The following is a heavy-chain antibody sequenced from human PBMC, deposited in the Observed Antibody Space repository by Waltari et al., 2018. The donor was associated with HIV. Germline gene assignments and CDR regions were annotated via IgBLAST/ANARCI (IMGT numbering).Heavy chain of an antibody. CDR1: GFTFSRYW. V-gene: IGHV3-74*01. CDR3: ARGDGYNYGAY. D-gene: IGHD5-12*01. CDR2: INTDGSST. J-gene: IGHJ4*02. Sequence: EVQLVESGGVLVQPGGSLRLSCAASGFTFSRYWMYWARQAPGKGLVWVSRINTDGSSTKYADSVKGRFTISRDNAKNTLYLQMNSLRAEDTAVYYCARGDGYNYGAYWGQGTLVTVSS.